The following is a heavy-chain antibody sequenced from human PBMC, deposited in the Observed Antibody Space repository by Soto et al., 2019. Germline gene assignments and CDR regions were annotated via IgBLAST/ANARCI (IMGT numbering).Heavy chain of an antibody. Sequence: SETLSLTCTVSGGSISSYYWSWVRQPPGKGLEWIGYIYYSGSTNYNPSLKSRVTISVDTSKNQFSLKLSSVTAADTAVYYCARATEVVVPAAMTFFDYWGQGTLVTVSS. D-gene: IGHD2-2*01. CDR3: ARATEVVVPAAMTFFDY. CDR2: IYYSGST. J-gene: IGHJ4*02. CDR1: GGSISSYY. V-gene: IGHV4-59*01.